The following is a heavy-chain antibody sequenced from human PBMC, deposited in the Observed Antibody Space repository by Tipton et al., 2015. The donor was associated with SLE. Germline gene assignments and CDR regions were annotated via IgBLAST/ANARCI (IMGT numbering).Heavy chain of an antibody. V-gene: IGHV3-48*03. CDR2: ISSSGSTQ. Sequence: SLRLSCAASGFTFRSYEMNWVRQAPGKGLEWVSYISSSGSTQHYADSVKGRFTISRDNAKNSLYLQMSSLRAEDTAVYYCAKDRKFGEKGSYFDLWGRGNLVTVSS. D-gene: IGHD3-16*01. CDR3: AKDRKFGEKGSYFDL. J-gene: IGHJ2*01. CDR1: GFTFRSYE.